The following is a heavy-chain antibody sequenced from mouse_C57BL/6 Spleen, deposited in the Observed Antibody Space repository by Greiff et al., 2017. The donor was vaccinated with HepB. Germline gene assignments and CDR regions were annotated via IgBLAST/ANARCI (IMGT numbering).Heavy chain of an antibody. D-gene: IGHD2-4*01. CDR2: IDPSDSYT. Sequence: QVQLQQPGAELVMPGASVKLSCKASGYTFTSYWMHWVKQRPGQGLEWIGEIDPSDSYTNYNQKFKGKSTLTVDKSSSTAYMQLSSLTYEDSAVYYCAIYYDYDSAYWGQGTLVTVSA. J-gene: IGHJ3*01. V-gene: IGHV1-69*01. CDR3: AIYYDYDSAY. CDR1: GYTFTSYW.